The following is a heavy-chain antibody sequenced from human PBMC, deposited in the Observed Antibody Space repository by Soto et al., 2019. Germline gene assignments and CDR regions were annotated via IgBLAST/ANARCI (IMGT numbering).Heavy chain of an antibody. J-gene: IGHJ5*02. CDR2: IYYSGST. CDR1: GGSISSGGYY. D-gene: IGHD5-18*01. CDR3: ARRGYSYAYWFDP. V-gene: IGHV4-31*03. Sequence: SETLSLTCTVSGGSISSGGYYWSWIRQHPGKGLEWIGYIYYSGSTYYNPSLKSRVTISVDTSKTQFSLKLSSVTAAVTAVYYSARRGYSYAYWFDPWGQGTLVTVSS.